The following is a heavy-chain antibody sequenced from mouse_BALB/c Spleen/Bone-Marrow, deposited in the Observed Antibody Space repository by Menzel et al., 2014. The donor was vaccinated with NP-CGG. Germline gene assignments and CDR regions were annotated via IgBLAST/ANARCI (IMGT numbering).Heavy chain of an antibody. V-gene: IGHV4-1*02. Sequence: EVKLVESGGGLVQPGGSLKLSSAASGFGFSRWWMSWVRQAPGKGLEWIGEINPDSSTINYTPSLKDKFIISRDNAKHTLYLQMSKVRSEDTALYYCARGNYYGNLDYWGQGTTLTVSS. CDR2: INPDSSTI. D-gene: IGHD2-1*01. CDR1: GFGFSRWW. CDR3: ARGNYYGNLDY. J-gene: IGHJ2*01.